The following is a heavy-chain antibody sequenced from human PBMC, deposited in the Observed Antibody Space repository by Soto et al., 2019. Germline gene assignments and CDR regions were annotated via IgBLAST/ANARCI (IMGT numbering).Heavy chain of an antibody. CDR3: ARVARGRVVGATPPCFDY. V-gene: IGHV4-31*03. J-gene: IGHJ4*02. Sequence: SETLSLTCTVSGGSISSGIYYWSWIRQDPGTGLEWIGHIYYSGSTYYNPSLKSRVSISVDTSKNQFSLKLTSVTAADTAVYYCARVARGRVVGATPPCFDYWGQGTLVIVSS. CDR1: GGSISSGIYY. D-gene: IGHD1-26*01. CDR2: IYYSGST.